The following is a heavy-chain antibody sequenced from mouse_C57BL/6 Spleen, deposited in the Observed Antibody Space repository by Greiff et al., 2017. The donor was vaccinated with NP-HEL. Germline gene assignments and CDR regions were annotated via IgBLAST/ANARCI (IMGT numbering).Heavy chain of an antibody. CDR3: ARSGSSYSYAMDY. J-gene: IGHJ4*01. V-gene: IGHV1-55*01. CDR1: GYTFTSYW. CDR2: IYPGSGST. Sequence: VQLQQPGAELVKPGASVKMSCKASGYTFTSYWITWVKHRPGQGLEWIGDIYPGSGSTNYNEKFKSKATLTVDTSSSTAYMQLSSLTSEDSAVYYCARSGSSYSYAMDYWGQGTSVTVSS. D-gene: IGHD1-1*01.